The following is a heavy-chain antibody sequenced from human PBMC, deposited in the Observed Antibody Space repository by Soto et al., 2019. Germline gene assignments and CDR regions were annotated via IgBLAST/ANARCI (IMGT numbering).Heavy chain of an antibody. CDR3: ARAGLTHYYSYYYMDV. J-gene: IGHJ6*03. CDR1: GYTFTSYD. D-gene: IGHD2-21*01. Sequence: ASVKVSCKASGYTFTSYDINWVRQATGQGLEWMGWMNPNSGNTGYAQKFQGRVTMTRNTSISTAYMELSSLRSEDTAVYYCARAGLTHYYSYYYMDVWGKGTTVTVSS. CDR2: MNPNSGNT. V-gene: IGHV1-8*01.